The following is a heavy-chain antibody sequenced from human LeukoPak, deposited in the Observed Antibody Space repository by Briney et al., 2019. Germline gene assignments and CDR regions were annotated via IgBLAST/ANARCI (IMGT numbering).Heavy chain of an antibody. Sequence: GGSLRLSCAASGLTFSSSAIHWVRQAPGKGLEWVAHINQDGSKEYYMDSVKARFTISRDNAKNSLSLQMNSLRAEDTAVYYCVRDGGVSGYDLLDYWGQGTVVTVSS. D-gene: IGHD5-12*01. J-gene: IGHJ4*02. V-gene: IGHV3-7*01. CDR3: VRDGGVSGYDLLDY. CDR2: INQDGSKE. CDR1: GLTFSSSA.